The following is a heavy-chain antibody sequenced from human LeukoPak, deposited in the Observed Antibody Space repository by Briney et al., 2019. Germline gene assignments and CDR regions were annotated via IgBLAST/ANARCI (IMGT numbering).Heavy chain of an antibody. CDR3: ARESIAVAGAPFDY. CDR1: GFTFSSYE. J-gene: IGHJ4*02. Sequence: SGGSLRLSCAASGFTFSSYERNWVRQAPGKGLEWVSYISSGSTIYDADSVKGRFTISRDNAKNSLYLQMNSLRAEDTAVYYCARESIAVAGAPFDYWGQGTLVTVSS. D-gene: IGHD6-19*01. CDR2: ISSGSTI. V-gene: IGHV3-48*03.